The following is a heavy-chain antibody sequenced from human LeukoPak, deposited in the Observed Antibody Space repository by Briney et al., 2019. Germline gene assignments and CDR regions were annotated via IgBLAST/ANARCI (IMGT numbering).Heavy chain of an antibody. CDR3: AKSGYYYDSSGYYCDY. D-gene: IGHD3-22*01. Sequence: GGSLRLSCAASGFTFSSYAMSWVRQAPGKGLEWVSAISGSGGSTYYADSVKGRFTISRDNSKDTLYLQMNSLRAEDTGVYYCAKSGYYYDSSGYYCDYWGQGTLVTVSS. CDR2: ISGSGGST. CDR1: GFTFSSYA. J-gene: IGHJ4*02. V-gene: IGHV3-23*01.